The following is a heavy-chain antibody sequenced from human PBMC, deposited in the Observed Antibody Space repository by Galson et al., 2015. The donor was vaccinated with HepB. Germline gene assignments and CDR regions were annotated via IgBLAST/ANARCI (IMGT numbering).Heavy chain of an antibody. J-gene: IGHJ3*02. D-gene: IGHD1-20*01. Sequence: SVKVSCKASGYTFTSYYMHWVRQAPGQGLEWMGIINPGGGSTSYAQKFQGRVTMTRDTSTSTVYMELSSLRSEDTAVYYCARAKYNWNEKNAFDIWGQGTMVTVSS. CDR3: ARAKYNWNEKNAFDI. V-gene: IGHV1-46*01. CDR2: INPGGGST. CDR1: GYTFTSYY.